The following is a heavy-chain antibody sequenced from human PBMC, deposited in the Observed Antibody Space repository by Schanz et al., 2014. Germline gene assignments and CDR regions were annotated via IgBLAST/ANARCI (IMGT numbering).Heavy chain of an antibody. CDR3: AKTLFPGGTQTFGN. CDR2: ISGSGGST. Sequence: EVQLVESGGGLVQPGGSLRLSCAVSGFIVRSNYMTWVRQAPGKGLEWVSAISGSGGSTYYADSVKGRFTISRDNSKNTLYLQMNSLRAEDTAVYYCAKTLFPGGTQTFGNWGRGTLVTVSS. V-gene: IGHV3-23*04. J-gene: IGHJ4*02. CDR1: GFIVRSNY. D-gene: IGHD2-8*02.